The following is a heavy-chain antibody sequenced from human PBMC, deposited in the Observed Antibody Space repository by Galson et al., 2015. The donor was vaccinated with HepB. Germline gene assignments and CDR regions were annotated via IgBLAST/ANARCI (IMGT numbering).Heavy chain of an antibody. CDR1: GFTFSSYW. Sequence: SLRLSCAASGFTFSSYWMHWVRQAPGKGLVWVSRINSDGSSTSYADSVKGRFTISRDNAKNTLYLQMNSLRAEDTAVYYCARLFLTTAKGFDYWGQGTLVTVSS. J-gene: IGHJ4*02. V-gene: IGHV3-74*01. D-gene: IGHD3-9*01. CDR2: INSDGSST. CDR3: ARLFLTTAKGFDY.